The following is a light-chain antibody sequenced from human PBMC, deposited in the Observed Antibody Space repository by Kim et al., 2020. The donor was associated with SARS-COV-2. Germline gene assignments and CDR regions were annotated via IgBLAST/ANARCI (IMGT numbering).Light chain of an antibody. V-gene: IGKV3-15*01. J-gene: IGKJ2*01. CDR3: QQHNNWPYT. Sequence: EIVMTQSPATLSVSPGERATLSCRASQSVSTDLAWYQQKPGQAPRLVMYGASNRVPGCPARFSGSGSGTEFTLTISSLQSEDFALYYCQQHNNWPYTFGQGTKLEIK. CDR1: QSVSTD. CDR2: GAS.